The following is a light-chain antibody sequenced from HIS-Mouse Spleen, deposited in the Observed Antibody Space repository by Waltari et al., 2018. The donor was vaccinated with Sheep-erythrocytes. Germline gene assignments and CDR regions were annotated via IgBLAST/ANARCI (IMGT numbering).Light chain of an antibody. CDR2: DVS. Sequence: QSALTQPRSVSGSPGQSVTISCTGTSSDVGGYNYVSWYQQHPGKAPKLMIYDVSTRPSGVSKRFSGSKSGNTASLTISGLQAEDEADYYCCSYAGSSTPWVFGGGTKLTVL. V-gene: IGLV2-11*01. CDR1: SSDVGGYNY. J-gene: IGLJ3*02. CDR3: CSYAGSSTPWV.